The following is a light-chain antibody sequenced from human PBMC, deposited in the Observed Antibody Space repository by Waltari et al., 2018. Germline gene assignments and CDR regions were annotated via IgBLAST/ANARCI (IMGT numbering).Light chain of an antibody. Sequence: QSDLTQPASVSGSPGQSITISCTGSSSDVGGKAYVCWYQQHPGKAPKLIIHDVSNRPSGVSDRFSGSKSGNTASLTISGLQAEDEADYYCSSYTTSSSWVFGGGTKLTVL. CDR3: SSYTTSSSWV. V-gene: IGLV2-14*03. CDR1: SSDVGGKAY. CDR2: DVS. J-gene: IGLJ3*02.